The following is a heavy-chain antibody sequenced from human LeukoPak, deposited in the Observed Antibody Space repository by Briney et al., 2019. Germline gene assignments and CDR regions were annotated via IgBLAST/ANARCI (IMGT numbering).Heavy chain of an antibody. D-gene: IGHD1-26*01. CDR1: GGSISSYY. CDR2: IYTSGST. J-gene: IGHJ6*03. V-gene: IGHV4-4*07. Sequence: SETLSLTCTVSGGSISSYYWSWVRQPAGKGLEWIGRIYTSGSTNYNPSLKSRVTMSVDTSKNQFSLKLSSATAADTAVYYCARDRQWEPSYYYYMDVWGKGTTVTVSS. CDR3: ARDRQWEPSYYYYMDV.